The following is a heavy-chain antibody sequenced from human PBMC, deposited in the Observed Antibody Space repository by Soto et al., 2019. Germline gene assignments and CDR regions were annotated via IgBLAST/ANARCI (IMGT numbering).Heavy chain of an antibody. D-gene: IGHD1-20*01. CDR3: ARHGITETFTWSPFGY. J-gene: IGHJ4*02. CDR1: GGSISSYY. CDR2: IYYDGST. V-gene: IGHV4-59*08. Sequence: SETLSLTCAVSGGSISSYYWSWIRQPPGKGLEWIGYIYYDGSTNYNPSLKGRVTIPIDTSKNQLSLKLSSVPAADTAVYYCARHGITETFTWSPFGYWGQGTLVTVSS.